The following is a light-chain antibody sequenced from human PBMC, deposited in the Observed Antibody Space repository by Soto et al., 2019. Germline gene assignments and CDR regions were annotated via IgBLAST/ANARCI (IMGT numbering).Light chain of an antibody. CDR1: NSDVGAYNH. Sequence: QSALTQPASVSGSPGQSITISCTGTNSDVGAYNHVSWYQQHPGKAPKLMIYDVSDRPSGVSNRFSGSKSGNTASLTISGLQAEDEADYHCSSYTTSTTVVFGGGTKVTVL. CDR3: SSYTTSTTVV. V-gene: IGLV2-14*01. CDR2: DVS. J-gene: IGLJ2*01.